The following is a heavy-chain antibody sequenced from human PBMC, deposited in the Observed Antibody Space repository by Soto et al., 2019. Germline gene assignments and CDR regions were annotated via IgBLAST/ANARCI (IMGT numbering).Heavy chain of an antibody. CDR1: GFAFSDSW. J-gene: IGHJ5*02. Sequence: PGGSLRLSCAASGFAFSDSWMNWVRQAPGKGLEWVASSVPDGSEKYYVDSVKGRFTISRDNTKSSLYLEMNSLRVEDTAIYYCARDRGYNCFDLWGQGTLVTVSS. V-gene: IGHV3-7*01. CDR2: SVPDGSEK. CDR3: ARDRGYNCFDL.